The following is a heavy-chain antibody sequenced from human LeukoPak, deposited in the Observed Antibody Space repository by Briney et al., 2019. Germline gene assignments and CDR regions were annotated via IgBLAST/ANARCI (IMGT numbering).Heavy chain of an antibody. Sequence: GASVKVSCKASGYTFTGHYMHWVRQAPGQGLEWMGWIYPKTGGTIYAQKFQTRVTMTRDTSITTAFMELNILKSDDTAVYYCVRDGYSGDAFDIWGQGTMVTVSS. CDR1: GYTFTGHY. D-gene: IGHD5-12*01. J-gene: IGHJ3*02. V-gene: IGHV1-2*02. CDR2: IYPKTGGT. CDR3: VRDGYSGDAFDI.